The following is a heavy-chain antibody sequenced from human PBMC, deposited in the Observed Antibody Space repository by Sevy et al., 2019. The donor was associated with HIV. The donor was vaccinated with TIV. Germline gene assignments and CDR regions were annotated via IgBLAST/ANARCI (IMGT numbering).Heavy chain of an antibody. CDR2: VSFGCGKI. D-gene: IGHD2-8*01. CDR3: AREGCTKPHDY. J-gene: IGHJ4*02. CDR1: GFDFSIYS. V-gene: IGHV3-23*01. Sequence: GGSLRLSCAASGFDFSIYSMSWVRQAPGKGLEWVSTVSFGCGKINYADSVKGRFTISRDNSKSSVYLQMNNMRGEDTAVYYCAREGCTKPHDYWGQGTLVTVSS.